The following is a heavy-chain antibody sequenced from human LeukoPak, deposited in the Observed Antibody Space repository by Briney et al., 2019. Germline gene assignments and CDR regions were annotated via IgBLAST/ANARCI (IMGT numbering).Heavy chain of an antibody. V-gene: IGHV6-1*01. CDR1: GDSVSSNDAA. Sequence: SQTLSLTCGISGDSVSSNDAAWSWIRQSPSRGLEWLGRTFYRSKWYYDYAPSVRSRITINPDTSKSQFSLQLDSVTPVDTAVYYCAREVAIVRGVRNWFDSWGPGILVTVSS. CDR2: TFYRSKWYY. J-gene: IGHJ5*01. D-gene: IGHD3-10*01. CDR3: AREVAIVRGVRNWFDS.